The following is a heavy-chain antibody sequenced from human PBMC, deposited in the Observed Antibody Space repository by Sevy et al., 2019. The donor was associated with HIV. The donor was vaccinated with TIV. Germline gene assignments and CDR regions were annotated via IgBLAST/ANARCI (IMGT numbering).Heavy chain of an antibody. D-gene: IGHD5-18*01. CDR1: GFTFSSYA. Sequence: GGSLRLSCVVSGFTFSSYAMTWVRQAPGKGLEWVSSISGSGATTKYADSVKGRFTISRDNFRNMLYLQVRSLRAEEKAIYYCAKDSEIQPFFYFDYWGQGTVVTVSS. CDR2: ISGSGATT. CDR3: AKDSEIQPFFYFDY. V-gene: IGHV3-23*01. J-gene: IGHJ4*02.